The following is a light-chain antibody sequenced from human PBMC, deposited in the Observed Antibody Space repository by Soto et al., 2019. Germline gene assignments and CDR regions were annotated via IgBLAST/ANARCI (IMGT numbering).Light chain of an antibody. CDR2: DAS. V-gene: IGKV1-39*01. CDR3: QQSDSTPYT. Sequence: DIQMTQSPSSLSASLGDRVTITCRASQTISTYLNWYQQKPGKAPRLLIYDASSLLSGVPSRFSGSGSGKDFTLTIASLQPEDFSTYYCQQSDSTPYTFGQGTKVDI. J-gene: IGKJ2*01. CDR1: QTISTY.